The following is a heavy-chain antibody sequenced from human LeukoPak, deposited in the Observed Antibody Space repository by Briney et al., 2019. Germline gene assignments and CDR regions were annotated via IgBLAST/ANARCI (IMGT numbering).Heavy chain of an antibody. J-gene: IGHJ4*02. CDR2: ISAYNGNT. D-gene: IGHD3-22*01. CDR3: ARTPYYYDSSGYYDY. V-gene: IGHV1-18*01. CDR1: GYTFTSYG. Sequence: ASVKVSCKASGYTFTSYGISWVRQAPGQGLEWMGWISAYNGNTNYAQKFQGWVTMTRDTSISTTYMELGRLRSDDTAVYYCARTPYYYDSSGYYDYWGQGALVTVSS.